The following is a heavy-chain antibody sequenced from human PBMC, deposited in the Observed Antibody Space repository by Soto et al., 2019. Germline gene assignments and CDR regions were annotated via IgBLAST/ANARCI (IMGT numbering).Heavy chain of an antibody. CDR1: GYTFTNFG. CDR2: ISAYNGNT. CDR3: ARASDGFKYYYYYYGMDV. V-gene: IGHV1-18*01. J-gene: IGHJ6*02. D-gene: IGHD3-10*01. Sequence: GASVKVSCKASGYTFTNFGISWVRQAPGQGLEWMGWISAYNGNTNYAQNFQGRVTITRDTSASTAYMELSSLRSEDTAVYYCARASDGFKYYYYYYGMDVWGQGTTVTVSS.